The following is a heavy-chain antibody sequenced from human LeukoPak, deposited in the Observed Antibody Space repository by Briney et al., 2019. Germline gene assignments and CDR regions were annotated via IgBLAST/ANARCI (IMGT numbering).Heavy chain of an antibody. Sequence: GGSLRLSCAVSGWSFSTYWMSWVRQVPGKGLEWVSSINEVGSDTRYADSVRGRLTISRDNAKNSLYLQMNSLRVEDTATYYCAGEPRQLAYWGQGTLVTVSS. V-gene: IGHV3-7*03. CDR2: INEVGSDT. D-gene: IGHD6-6*01. CDR3: AGEPRQLAY. CDR1: GWSFSTYW. J-gene: IGHJ4*02.